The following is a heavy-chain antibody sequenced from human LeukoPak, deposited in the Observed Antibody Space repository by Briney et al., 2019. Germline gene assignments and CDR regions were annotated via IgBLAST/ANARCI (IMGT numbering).Heavy chain of an antibody. CDR1: GFTFSSYA. CDR3: AKDSENDWFDP. CDR2: ISSSGANT. J-gene: IGHJ5*02. V-gene: IGHV3-23*01. Sequence: GGSLRLSCAASGFTFSSYAMSWVRQAPGKGLEWVSSISSSGANTYYADSVKGRFTIARDNSKNTLYLQMNSLRAEDTAVYYCAKDSENDWFDPWGQGTLVTVSS.